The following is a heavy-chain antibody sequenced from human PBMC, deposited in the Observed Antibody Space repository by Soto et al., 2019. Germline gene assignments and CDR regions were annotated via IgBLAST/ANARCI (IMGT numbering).Heavy chain of an antibody. D-gene: IGHD6-13*01. Sequence: ESGGGLVQPGGSLRLSCAASGFTVSSNFMSWVRQAPGKGLEWVSVIHSGGSTYYADSVKGRFTISRPNSENSVYLQMNSLKAEDTAVYFCARAVSSWATYYFDYWGQGTLVTVSS. V-gene: IGHV3-53*04. CDR2: IHSGGST. CDR3: ARAVSSWATYYFDY. CDR1: GFTVSSNF. J-gene: IGHJ4*02.